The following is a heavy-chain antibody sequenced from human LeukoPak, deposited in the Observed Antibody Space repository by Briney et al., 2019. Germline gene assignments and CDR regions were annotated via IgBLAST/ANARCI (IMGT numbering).Heavy chain of an antibody. V-gene: IGHV3-23*01. CDR1: EFTFSNYA. D-gene: IGHD1-14*01. CDR2: ISGGGGST. CDR3: AKGSGINHYHWIDP. J-gene: IGHJ5*02. Sequence: GGSLRLSCAASEFTFSNYAMNWVRQAPGKGLEWVSGISGGGGSTYYADSVKGRFTISRDNSKNTLYLQMDSLRAEDTALYYCAKGSGINHYHWIDPWGQGTLTTVSS.